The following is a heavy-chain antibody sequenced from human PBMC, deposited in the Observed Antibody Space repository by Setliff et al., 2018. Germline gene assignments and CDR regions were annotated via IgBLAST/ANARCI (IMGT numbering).Heavy chain of an antibody. CDR3: AREGYYNFWSGFMDV. D-gene: IGHD3-3*01. V-gene: IGHV4-59*01. J-gene: IGHJ6*02. CDR2: IYYSGST. Sequence: SETLSLTCTVSGGSISSYYWSWIRQPPGKGLEWIGYIYYSGSTNYNPSLKSRVTISVDTSKNQFSLKLSSVTAADTAVYHCAREGYYNFWSGFMDVWGQGTTVTVSS. CDR1: GGSISSYY.